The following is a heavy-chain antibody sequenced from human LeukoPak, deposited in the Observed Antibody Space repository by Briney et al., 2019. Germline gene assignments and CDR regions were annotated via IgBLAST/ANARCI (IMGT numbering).Heavy chain of an antibody. V-gene: IGHV3-23*01. CDR3: AKALFSSGWYESDY. Sequence: GASLRLSCAASGFTFSSYAMSWVRQAPGKGLEWVSAIRGSGGSTYYADSVKGRFTISRDNSKNTLYLQMNSLRAEDTAVYYCAKALFSSGWYESDYWGQGTLVTVSS. CDR2: IRGSGGST. D-gene: IGHD6-19*01. CDR1: GFTFSSYA. J-gene: IGHJ4*02.